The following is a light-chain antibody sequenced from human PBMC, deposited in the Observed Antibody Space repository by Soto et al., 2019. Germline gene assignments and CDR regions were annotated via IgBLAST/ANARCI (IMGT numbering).Light chain of an antibody. J-gene: IGKJ2*01. CDR1: QSVSSSY. CDR3: QQYGSSLPYT. V-gene: IGKV3-20*01. CDR2: GAS. Sequence: ESVLTQSPGTLSLSPGERATLSCRASQSVSSSYFAWYQQKPGQAPRLLIYGASSRATCIPDRFSGSGSGTDFTLTISRLEPEDFAVYYCQQYGSSLPYTFGQGTKLEIK.